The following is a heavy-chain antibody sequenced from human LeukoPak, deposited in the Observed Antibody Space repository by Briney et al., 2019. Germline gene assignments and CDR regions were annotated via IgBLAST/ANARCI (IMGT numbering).Heavy chain of an antibody. J-gene: IGHJ2*01. CDR2: IHYTGAT. CDR3: ARGVLRPFYFDL. D-gene: IGHD6-6*01. CDR1: GGTFRGYY. Sequence: AETLSLTCAVYGGTFRGYYWSWIRQPPGKGLEWIGEIHYTGATNYKPSVKSRVTISGDPSKNQAYLIISSVTAADTGVYFCARGVLRPFYFDLWGRGTLVTVSS. V-gene: IGHV4-34*01.